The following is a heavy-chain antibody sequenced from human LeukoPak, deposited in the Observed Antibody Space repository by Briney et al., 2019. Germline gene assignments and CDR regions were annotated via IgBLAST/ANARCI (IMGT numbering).Heavy chain of an antibody. J-gene: IGHJ4*02. CDR2: IHHAGAT. CDR1: DYYISSGHY. V-gene: IGHV4-38-2*02. D-gene: IGHD1-26*01. CDR3: ARSSGSTLGRFDY. Sequence: SDTLSLTCTVADYYISSGHYWGWIRQPPGKGLEWIGNIHHAGATYYNPSLKSRVTISVDTSKNQFSLKLSSVTAAGTAVYFCARSSGSTLGRFDYWGQGSLVTVSS.